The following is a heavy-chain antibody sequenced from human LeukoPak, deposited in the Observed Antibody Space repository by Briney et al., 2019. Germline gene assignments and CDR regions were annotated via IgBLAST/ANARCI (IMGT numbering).Heavy chain of an antibody. CDR1: GGSFSGYY. J-gene: IGHJ4*02. Sequence: PSETLPLTCAVYGGSFSGYYWSWIRQPPGKGLEWIGEINHSGSTNYNPSLKSRVTISVDTSKNQFSLKLSSVTAADTAVYYCARITNCGGDCPRRQSETENYFDYWGQGTLVTVSP. V-gene: IGHV4-34*01. CDR2: INHSGST. D-gene: IGHD2-21*02. CDR3: ARITNCGGDCPRRQSETENYFDY.